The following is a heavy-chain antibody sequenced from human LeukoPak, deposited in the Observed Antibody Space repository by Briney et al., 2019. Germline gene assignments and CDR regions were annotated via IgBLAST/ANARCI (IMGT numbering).Heavy chain of an antibody. CDR2: IYTSGST. CDR1: GGSISSYY. V-gene: IGHV4-4*09. CDR3: ARFYSNSLYFDS. Sequence: KTSETLSLTCTVSGGSISSYYWSWIRQPPGKGLEWIGYIYTSGSTNYNPSLKSRVTISVDTSKNQLSLKLSSVNAADTAVYYCARFYSNSLYFDSWGQGTLVTVSS. D-gene: IGHD4-11*01. J-gene: IGHJ4*02.